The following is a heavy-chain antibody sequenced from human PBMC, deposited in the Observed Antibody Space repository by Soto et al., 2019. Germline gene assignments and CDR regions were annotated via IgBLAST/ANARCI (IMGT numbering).Heavy chain of an antibody. V-gene: IGHV4-59*08. Sequence: SETLSLTCTVSGGSISSFYWSWIRQPPGKGLEWIGYIYYSGSTDYNPSLKSRVTISVDTSKNQFSLKLNSMTAADTAVYYCARHNYGSGSTYFDYWGQGTLVTVSS. J-gene: IGHJ4*02. CDR2: IYYSGST. CDR3: ARHNYGSGSTYFDY. D-gene: IGHD3-10*01. CDR1: GGSISSFY.